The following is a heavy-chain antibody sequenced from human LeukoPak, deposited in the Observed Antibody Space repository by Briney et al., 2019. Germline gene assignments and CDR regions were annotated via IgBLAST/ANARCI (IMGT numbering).Heavy chain of an antibody. V-gene: IGHV3-23*01. J-gene: IGHJ4*02. CDR3: AKDGEVRGAFDY. Sequence: GGSLRLSCAASGFTFSSYAMSWVRQAPGKGLEWVSAISGSGGSTYYADSVKGRITISRDNSKNTLYLQMNSLRAEDTAVYYCAKDGEVRGAFDYWGQGTLVTVSS. D-gene: IGHD3-10*01. CDR1: GFTFSSYA. CDR2: ISGSGGST.